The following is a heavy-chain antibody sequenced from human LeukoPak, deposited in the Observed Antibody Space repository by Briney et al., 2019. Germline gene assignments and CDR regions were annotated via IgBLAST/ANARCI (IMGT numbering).Heavy chain of an antibody. CDR3: AREMRGYSYGSADY. V-gene: IGHV3-21*01. CDR1: GFTFSSYS. J-gene: IGHJ4*02. CDR2: ISSSSSYI. Sequence: GGSLRLSCAASGFTFSSYSMNWVRRAPGKGLEWVSSISSSSSYIYYADSVEGRFTISRDNAKNSLYLQMNSLRAEDTAVYYCAREMRGYSYGSADYWGQGTLVTVSS. D-gene: IGHD5-18*01.